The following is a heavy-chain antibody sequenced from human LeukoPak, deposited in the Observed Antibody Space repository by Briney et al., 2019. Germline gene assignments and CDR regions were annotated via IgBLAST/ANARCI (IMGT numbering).Heavy chain of an antibody. Sequence: PGRSLRLSCAASGFTFSSYGMHWVRQAPGKGLEWVAVIWYDGSNKYYANSVKGRFTISRDNSKNTLYLQMNSLRAEDTAVYYCACCSGSDFDYWGQGTLVTVSS. V-gene: IGHV3-33*01. CDR3: ACCSGSDFDY. CDR2: IWYDGSNK. J-gene: IGHJ4*02. D-gene: IGHD6-19*01. CDR1: GFTFSSYG.